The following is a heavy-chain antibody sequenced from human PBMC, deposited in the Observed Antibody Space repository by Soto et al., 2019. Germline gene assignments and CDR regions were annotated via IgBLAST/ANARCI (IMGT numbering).Heavy chain of an antibody. CDR2: INPNSGGT. CDR3: ARDSGPFDILTGDLAYYFDY. V-gene: IGHV1-2*04. Sequence: ASVKVSCKASGYTFTGYYMHWVRQAPGQGLEWMGWINPNSGGTNYAQKFQGWVTMTRDTSIGTAYMELSRLRYDDTAVYYCARDSGPFDILTGDLAYYFDYWGQGTLVTVSS. CDR1: GYTFTGYY. J-gene: IGHJ4*02. D-gene: IGHD3-9*01.